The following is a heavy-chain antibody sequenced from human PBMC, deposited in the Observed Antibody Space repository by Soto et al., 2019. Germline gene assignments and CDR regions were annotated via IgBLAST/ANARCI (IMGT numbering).Heavy chain of an antibody. CDR1: GFTFSNFA. V-gene: IGHV3-23*01. Sequence: EVPLLESGGGLVQPGGSLRLSCAASGFTFSNFAMTWFRQTPGKGLEWVSRISGRGGATYYADFVKGRFTVSRDNSNDTLYLQMDSLRDEDTAVYCCARRAGGAVVWYFDLWGRGTLVSVSS. CDR3: ARRAGGAVVWYFDL. D-gene: IGHD2-21*01. J-gene: IGHJ2*01. CDR2: ISGRGGAT.